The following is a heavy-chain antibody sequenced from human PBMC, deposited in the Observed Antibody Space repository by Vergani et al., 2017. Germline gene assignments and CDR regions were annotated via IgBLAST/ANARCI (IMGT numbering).Heavy chain of an antibody. Sequence: EVELVQSGPEMRKPGESLKIPCKGSEYSFGHYWIGWVRQMPGEGLEWMGIIYPTDSDTRYSPSFQGQVTISADKSISTAFLQWDSLKASDTALYYCARHTTYTDSWGQGTLGTVSS. CDR1: EYSFGHYW. CDR3: ARHTTYTDS. J-gene: IGHJ4*02. V-gene: IGHV5-51*03. D-gene: IGHD1-1*01. CDR2: IYPTDSDT.